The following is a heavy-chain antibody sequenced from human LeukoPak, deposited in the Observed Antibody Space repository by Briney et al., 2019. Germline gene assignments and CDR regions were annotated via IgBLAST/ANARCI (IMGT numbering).Heavy chain of an antibody. J-gene: IGHJ2*01. CDR3: ARGPMNYWYFDL. CDR2: INPNSGFS. Sequence: ASVKVSCKASGYTFTDDYMHWVRQAPGEGLEWMGWINPNSGFSKYAQTLQGRVTMTWDTSISTAYMELTRLRSDDAAVYYCARGPMNYWYFDLWGRGTLVTVSS. V-gene: IGHV1-2*02. CDR1: GYTFTDDY.